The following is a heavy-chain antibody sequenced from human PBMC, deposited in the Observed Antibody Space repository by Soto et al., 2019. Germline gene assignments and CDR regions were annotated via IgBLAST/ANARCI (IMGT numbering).Heavy chain of an antibody. J-gene: IGHJ4*02. CDR1: GYTFTSYA. CDR2: INTANDNT. D-gene: IGHD6-13*01. Sequence: QVQLVQSGAEVKKPGASVKVSCKASGYTFTSYAMHWVRQAPGQRLEWMGSINTANDNTRYSQNLQGRVTITRDPFASPAYMELSSLKSEDTAVYYCARGSSWSYFDYWGQGTLVTVSS. CDR3: ARGSSWSYFDY. V-gene: IGHV1-3*04.